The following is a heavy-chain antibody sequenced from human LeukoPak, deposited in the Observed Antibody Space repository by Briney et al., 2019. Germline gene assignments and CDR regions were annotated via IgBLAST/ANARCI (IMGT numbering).Heavy chain of an antibody. J-gene: IGHJ4*02. V-gene: IGHV4-59*01. CDR3: ARDVVDTAMVMGLDY. CDR1: GGSISSYY. CDR2: IYYSGST. Sequence: SETLSLTCTVSGGSISSYYWSWIRQPPGKRLEWIGYIYYSGSTNYNPSLKSRVTVSVDTSKNQFSLKLTSVTAADTAVYYCARDVVDTAMVMGLDYWGQGTLVTVSS. D-gene: IGHD5-18*01.